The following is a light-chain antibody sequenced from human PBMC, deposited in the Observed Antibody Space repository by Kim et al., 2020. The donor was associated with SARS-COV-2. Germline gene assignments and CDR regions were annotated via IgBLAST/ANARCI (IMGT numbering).Light chain of an antibody. V-gene: IGKV1-39*01. Sequence: DIQMTQSPSSLSASVGDRVTITCRASQSISSYLNWYQQKPGKAPKLLIYAASSLQSGVPSRFSGSGSGTDFTLTISSLQPEDFATYYCQQTYSTPLYSRGKGTKL. CDR3: QQTYSTPLYS. CDR1: QSISSY. J-gene: IGKJ2*03. CDR2: AAS.